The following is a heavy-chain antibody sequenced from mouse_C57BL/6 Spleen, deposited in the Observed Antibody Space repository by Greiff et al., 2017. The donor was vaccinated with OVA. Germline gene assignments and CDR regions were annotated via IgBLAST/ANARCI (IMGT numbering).Heavy chain of an antibody. CDR1: GYTFTSYW. D-gene: IGHD1-1*01. CDR3: ARQCCGSSHWYFDV. CDR2: IDPSDSYT. V-gene: IGHV1-50*01. Sequence: VQLQQPGAELVKPGASVKLSCKASGYTFTSYWMQWVKQRPGQGLAWIGEIDPSDSYTNYNQKFKGKATLTVDTSSSTAYMQLSSLTAEDSAVYSCARQCCGSSHWYFDVWGTGTTVTFSS. J-gene: IGHJ1*03.